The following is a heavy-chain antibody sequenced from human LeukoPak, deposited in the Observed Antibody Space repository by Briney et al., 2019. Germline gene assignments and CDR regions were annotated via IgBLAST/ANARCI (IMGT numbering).Heavy chain of an antibody. CDR1: GGSISSYY. Sequence: SETLSLTCTVSGGSISSYYWSWIRQPDGKGLEWIGRIYTSGSTNYNPSLKSRVTISVDKSKNQFSLKLSSVTAADTAVYYCARGGYSSSWDPLNWGQGTLVTVSS. J-gene: IGHJ4*02. CDR3: ARGGYSSSWDPLN. D-gene: IGHD6-13*01. V-gene: IGHV4-4*07. CDR2: IYTSGST.